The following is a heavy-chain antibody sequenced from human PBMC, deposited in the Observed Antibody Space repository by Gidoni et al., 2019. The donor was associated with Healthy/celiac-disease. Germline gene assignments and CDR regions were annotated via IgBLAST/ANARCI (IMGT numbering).Heavy chain of an antibody. CDR1: GYSFTSYW. Sequence: EVQLVQSGAEVKKPGESLKISCNGSGYSFTSYWIGWVRQMPGKGLEWMGIIYPGDSDTRYSPSFQGQVTISADKSISTAYLQWSSLKASDTAMYYCARQQRYSYGYGEGSQFAPWGQGTLVTVSS. J-gene: IGHJ5*02. D-gene: IGHD5-18*01. CDR2: IYPGDSDT. V-gene: IGHV5-51*01. CDR3: ARQQRYSYGYGEGSQFAP.